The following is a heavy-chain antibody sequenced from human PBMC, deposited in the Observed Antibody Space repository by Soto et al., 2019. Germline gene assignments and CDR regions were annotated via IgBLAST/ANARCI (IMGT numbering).Heavy chain of an antibody. V-gene: IGHV4-30-2*01. CDR2: IYHSGNT. Sequence: QLQLQESGSGLVKPSQTLSLTCAVSGGSISSGDYSWSWVRQPPGKGLEWIGYIYHSGNTYYNPSLKSRVTISVGRSKNQFSLKLSSVTAADTAVYYCARCCYYDSSGYYYPNWFDPWGQGTLVTVSS. CDR3: ARCCYYDSSGYYYPNWFDP. CDR1: GGSISSGDYS. D-gene: IGHD3-22*01. J-gene: IGHJ5*02.